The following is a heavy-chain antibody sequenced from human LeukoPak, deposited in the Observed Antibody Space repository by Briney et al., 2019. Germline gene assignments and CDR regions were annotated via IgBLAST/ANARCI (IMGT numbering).Heavy chain of an antibody. CDR2: IYYSGST. V-gene: IGHV4-59*11. CDR1: GGSISSHY. D-gene: IGHD3-22*01. CDR3: ARWYSSGYYYYDYYMDV. Sequence: SETLSLTCTVSGGSISSHYWSWIRQPPGKGLEGIGYIYYSGSTNYNPSLKRRVTISVDTSKNQFSLKLSSVTAADTAVYYCARWYSSGYYYYDYYMDVWGKGTTVTVS. J-gene: IGHJ6*03.